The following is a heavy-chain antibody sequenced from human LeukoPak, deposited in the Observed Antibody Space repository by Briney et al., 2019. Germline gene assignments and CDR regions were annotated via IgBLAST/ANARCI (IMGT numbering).Heavy chain of an antibody. D-gene: IGHD6-13*01. J-gene: IGHJ5*01. V-gene: IGHV4-59*01. CDR3: ARGFSSSWYWFDP. CDR1: GGSISSFY. CDR2: IYHSGST. Sequence: SETLSLTCTVSGGSISSFYWSWIRQPPGKGLEWIGYIYHSGSTNYNPSLESRVTISVDTSKNQFSLNLSSVTAADTAVYYCARGFSSSWYWFDPWGQGTMVTVSS.